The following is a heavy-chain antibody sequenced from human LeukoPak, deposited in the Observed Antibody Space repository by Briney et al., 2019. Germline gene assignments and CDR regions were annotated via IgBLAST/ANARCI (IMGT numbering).Heavy chain of an antibody. Sequence: GGSLRLSCAASGFTFSTYAMSWVRQAPGKGLEWVSSIGRSAGSTFYADSVKGRFTISRDNAKNSLYLQMNRLRDEDTAVYYCARDPGDYFDYWGQGTLVTVSS. V-gene: IGHV3-23*01. CDR3: ARDPGDYFDY. J-gene: IGHJ4*02. D-gene: IGHD3-10*01. CDR1: GFTFSTYA. CDR2: IGRSAGST.